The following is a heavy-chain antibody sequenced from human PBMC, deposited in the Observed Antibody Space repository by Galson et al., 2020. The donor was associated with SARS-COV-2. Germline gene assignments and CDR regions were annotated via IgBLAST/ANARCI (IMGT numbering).Heavy chain of an antibody. V-gene: IGHV5-10-1*01. CDR2: IDPSDSYT. D-gene: IGHD2-15*01. CDR1: GYSFTSYW. J-gene: IGHJ5*02. Sequence: GASLKISCQGSGYSFTSYWISWVRQMPGKGLEWMGRIDPSDSYTNYSPSFQGHVTISADKSISTAYLQWSSLKASDTAMYYCARIEGYCSGGSCCFWFDPWGQGTLVTVSS. CDR3: ARIEGYCSGGSCCFWFDP.